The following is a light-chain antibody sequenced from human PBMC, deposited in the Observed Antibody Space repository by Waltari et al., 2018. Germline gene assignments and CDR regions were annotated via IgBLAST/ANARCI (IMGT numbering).Light chain of an antibody. Sequence: DFQLTQSPSFLSASVGDRVTITCRASQGISRHLAWYQQKPGEAPKLLTYDVATLQSGVPSRFSGSGFGTEFTLTISSLQPEDSATYYCQKLDNYPPPTFGQGTRLEI. CDR2: DVA. J-gene: IGKJ5*01. CDR3: QKLDNYPPPT. CDR1: QGISRH. V-gene: IGKV1-9*01.